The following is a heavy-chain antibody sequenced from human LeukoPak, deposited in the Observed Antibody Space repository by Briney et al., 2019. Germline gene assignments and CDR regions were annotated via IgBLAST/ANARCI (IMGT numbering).Heavy chain of an antibody. Sequence: PGRSLRLSCAASGFTFSSSPMHWVRQAPGMGLEWVSVISSDGSTKFYADSVKGRFTISRDNAKNSLYLPMNSLRAEDTAVYYCARNSRYSFDIWGQGTMVTVSS. V-gene: IGHV3-30-3*02. CDR2: ISSDGSTK. J-gene: IGHJ3*02. CDR1: GFTFSSSP. CDR3: ARNSRYSFDI. D-gene: IGHD1/OR15-1a*01.